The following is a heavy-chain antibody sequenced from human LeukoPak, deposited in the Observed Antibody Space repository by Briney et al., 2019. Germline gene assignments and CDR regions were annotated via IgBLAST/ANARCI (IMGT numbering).Heavy chain of an antibody. D-gene: IGHD6-19*01. J-gene: IGHJ1*01. CDR3: TRNSGWYGLS. Sequence: GGSPRLSCTVSGFTLSSYEMSWIRQAPGKGLEWVSSIDYDGGSGHYADSVKGRFTISRDNSNNTLFLHLNSLRGEDTAVYYCTRNSGWYGLSWGQGTLVTVSS. V-gene: IGHV3-23*01. CDR1: GFTLSSYE. CDR2: IDYDGGSG.